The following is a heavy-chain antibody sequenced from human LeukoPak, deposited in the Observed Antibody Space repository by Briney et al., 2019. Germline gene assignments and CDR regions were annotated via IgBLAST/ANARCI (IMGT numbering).Heavy chain of an antibody. CDR2: ISGNSSTI. CDR1: GFTFSSYC. D-gene: IGHD1-26*01. CDR3: ARSSYSGSYYAPDY. J-gene: IGHJ4*02. Sequence: PGGSLRLSCAASGFTFSSYCMTWVRQAPGKGLEWVSYISGNSSTIYYADSVKGRFTISRDNAKNSLYLQMNSLRAEDTAVYYCARSSYSGSYYAPDYWGQGTLATVSS. V-gene: IGHV3-48*01.